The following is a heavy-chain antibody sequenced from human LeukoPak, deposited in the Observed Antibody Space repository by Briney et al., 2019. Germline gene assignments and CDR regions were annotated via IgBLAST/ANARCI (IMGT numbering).Heavy chain of an antibody. CDR3: ARSISSWELLFDY. Sequence: GGSLRLSCAASGFTFSSYAMYWVRQAPGKGLQWVATILYGGSNKYYVDSVKGRFTISRDNSKNTLYLQMNSLRTEDTAFYYCARSISSWELLFDYWGQGTLVTVSS. J-gene: IGHJ4*02. V-gene: IGHV3-30*04. CDR1: GFTFSSYA. CDR2: ILYGGSNK. D-gene: IGHD1-26*01.